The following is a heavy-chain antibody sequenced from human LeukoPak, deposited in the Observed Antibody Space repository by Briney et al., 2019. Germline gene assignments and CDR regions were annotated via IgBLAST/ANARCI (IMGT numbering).Heavy chain of an antibody. CDR3: ATTIVGVAHIYY. V-gene: IGHV1-69*06. D-gene: IGHD1-26*01. Sequence: ASVKVSCKASGGTFSSYAISWVRQAPGQGLEWMGGIIPIFGTANYAQKFQGRVTITADKSTSTAYMELSSLRSEDTAVYFCATTIVGVAHIYYWGQGTLVSVSS. J-gene: IGHJ4*02. CDR2: IIPIFGTA. CDR1: GGTFSSYA.